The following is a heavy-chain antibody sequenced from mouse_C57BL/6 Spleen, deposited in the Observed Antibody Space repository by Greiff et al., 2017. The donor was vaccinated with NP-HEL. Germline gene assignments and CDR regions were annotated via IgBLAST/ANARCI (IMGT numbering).Heavy chain of an antibody. CDR2: IYPRSGNT. J-gene: IGHJ4*01. Sequence: QVQLQQSGAELARPGASVKLSCKASGYTFTSYGIRWVKQRTGQGLEWIGEIYPRSGNTDYTEKFKGKATLTADKSSSTAYMELRSLTSEDSAVYFCARDDGYYGAMDYWGQGTSVTVSS. CDR1: GYTFTSYG. CDR3: ARDDGYYGAMDY. V-gene: IGHV1-81*01. D-gene: IGHD2-3*01.